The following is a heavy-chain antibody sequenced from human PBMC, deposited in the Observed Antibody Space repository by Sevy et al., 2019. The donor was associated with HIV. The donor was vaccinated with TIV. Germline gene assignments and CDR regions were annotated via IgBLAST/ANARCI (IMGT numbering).Heavy chain of an antibody. J-gene: IGHJ6*03. Sequence: GGSLRLSCAASGFTFSSYAMSWVRQAPGKGLEWVSAISGSGGSTYYADSVKGRFTISRDNSKNTLYRQMNSLRAEDTAVYYCAKHGSRVRAYMDVWGKGTTVTVSS. CDR3: AKHGSRVRAYMDV. CDR1: GFTFSSYA. V-gene: IGHV3-23*01. D-gene: IGHD5-18*01. CDR2: ISGSGGST.